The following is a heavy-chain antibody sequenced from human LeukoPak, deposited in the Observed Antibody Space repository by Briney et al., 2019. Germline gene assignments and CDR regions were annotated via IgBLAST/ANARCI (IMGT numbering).Heavy chain of an antibody. CDR2: IYYSGST. Sequence: PSETLSLTCTVSGGSISSYYWSWIRQPPGKGLEWIGYIYYSGSTNYNPSLKSRVTVSPDTSKNQLSLKLSSVTAADTAVYYCARGGSGWSIDYWGQGTLVTVSS. CDR1: GGSISSYY. CDR3: ARGGSGWSIDY. V-gene: IGHV4-59*01. J-gene: IGHJ4*02. D-gene: IGHD6-19*01.